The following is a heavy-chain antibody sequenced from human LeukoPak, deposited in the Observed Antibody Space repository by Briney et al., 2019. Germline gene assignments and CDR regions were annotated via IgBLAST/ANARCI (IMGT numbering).Heavy chain of an antibody. V-gene: IGHV1-18*01. CDR1: GYTFTRYG. CDR2: ISAYNGNT. CDR3: ARFSIPANWFDP. J-gene: IGHJ5*02. Sequence: GASVKVSCKASGYTFTRYGISWVRQAPGQGLEWMGWISAYNGNTNYAQNLQGRVTMTTDTSTRIAYMELRSLGSDDTAIYYCARFSIPANWFDPWGQGTLVTVSS. D-gene: IGHD6-25*01.